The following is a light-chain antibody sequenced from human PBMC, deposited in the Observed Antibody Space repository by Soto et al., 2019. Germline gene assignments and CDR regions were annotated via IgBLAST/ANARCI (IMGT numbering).Light chain of an antibody. J-gene: IGKJ4*01. Sequence: DIQMTQSPSAMSASVGDRVTITCRASRGISHYLAWFQQRPGKVPKRLIYGASTLESGVPSRFSGSGSGTEFTLTISSLQPDDFATYYCLQHNTYPLSFGGGTKVA. V-gene: IGKV1-17*03. CDR2: GAS. CDR1: RGISHY. CDR3: LQHNTYPLS.